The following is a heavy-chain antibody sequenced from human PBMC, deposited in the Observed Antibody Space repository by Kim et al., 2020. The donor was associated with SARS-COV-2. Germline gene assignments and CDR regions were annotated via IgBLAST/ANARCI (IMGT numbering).Heavy chain of an antibody. Sequence: GGSLRLSCAASGFTFSDYYMSWIRQAPGEGLEWVSYITSSSRYTNYSESVKGRFTISRDNAKNSLYLQMNSLRAEDTAVYYCPTAQHPAAQYYYGSGPRPGLIDSWSQGTLVTVSS. V-gene: IGHV3-11*05. CDR1: GFTFSDYY. CDR2: ITSSSRYT. CDR3: PTAQHPAAQYYYGSGPRPGLIDS. J-gene: IGHJ4*02. D-gene: IGHD3-10*01.